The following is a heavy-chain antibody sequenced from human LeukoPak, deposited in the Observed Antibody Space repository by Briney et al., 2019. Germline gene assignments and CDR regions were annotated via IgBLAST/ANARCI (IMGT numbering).Heavy chain of an antibody. CDR1: GYSFTSYW. D-gene: IGHD3-10*01. Sequence: GESLKISCKGSGYSFTSYWIGWVRQMPGKGLEWMGIIYPGDSDTRYSPSFQGQVTISADKSISTAYLQWSSLKASDTAMYYCARQSVRGVSLGAFDIWGQGTMVTVSS. CDR3: ARQSVRGVSLGAFDI. V-gene: IGHV5-51*01. J-gene: IGHJ3*02. CDR2: IYPGDSDT.